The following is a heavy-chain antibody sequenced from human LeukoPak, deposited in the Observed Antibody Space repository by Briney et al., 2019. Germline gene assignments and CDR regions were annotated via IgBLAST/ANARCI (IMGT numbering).Heavy chain of an antibody. V-gene: IGHV3-23*01. Sequence: PGGSLRLSCVASGFTLRSYVMNWVRQTPGKGLEWVSSISGSGDSTFYADSVKGRFSISRDNPKNSLYLQMNSLRAGDTAVYYCARDRGGGHMDVWGKGTTVTISS. D-gene: IGHD2-15*01. CDR1: GFTLRSYV. J-gene: IGHJ6*03. CDR2: ISGSGDST. CDR3: ARDRGGGHMDV.